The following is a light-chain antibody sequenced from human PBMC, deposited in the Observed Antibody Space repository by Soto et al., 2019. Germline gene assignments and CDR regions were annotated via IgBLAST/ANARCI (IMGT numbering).Light chain of an antibody. CDR1: QSINTY. J-gene: IGKJ1*01. CDR3: QQYGSSPRT. V-gene: IGKV3-20*01. CDR2: GAS. Sequence: EMVLTQSPDTLSLSPGERATLSCRASQSINTYLAWYQQKPGQAPRLLIYGASSRATGIPDRFSGSGSGTDFTLTISRLEPEDFAVYYCQQYGSSPRTIGQGTKVDIK.